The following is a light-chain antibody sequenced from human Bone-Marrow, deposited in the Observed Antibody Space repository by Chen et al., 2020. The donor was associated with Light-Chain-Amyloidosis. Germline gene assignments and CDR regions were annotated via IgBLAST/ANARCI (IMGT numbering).Light chain of an antibody. CDR3: QSADSSGTYEVI. Sequence: SYELTQPPSVSVSPGQTARLTCSGDDLPTKYAYWYQQKPGQAPVLGIHRDTERPSGISARFSGSSSGTTATLTISGVQAEDEADYHCQSADSSGTYEVIFGGGTKLTVL. V-gene: IGLV3-25*03. CDR1: DLPTKY. CDR2: RDT. J-gene: IGLJ2*01.